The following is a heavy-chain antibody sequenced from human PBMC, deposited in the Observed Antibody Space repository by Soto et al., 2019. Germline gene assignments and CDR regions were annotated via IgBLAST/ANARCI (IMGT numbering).Heavy chain of an antibody. CDR3: ARGAATKILVLTYGALEI. Sequence: QVQLVQSGAEVKKPGSSVRVSCKASGATLNTFINYGITWVRQAPGQGLEYMGGIIPVFGAANHAQKFQGRVTISADESTRSVNMELSSLTSKDTAVFYCARGAATKILVLTYGALEIWGQGTMVTVSS. V-gene: IGHV1-69*12. CDR2: IIPVFGAA. D-gene: IGHD5-12*01. CDR1: GATLNTFINYG. J-gene: IGHJ3*02.